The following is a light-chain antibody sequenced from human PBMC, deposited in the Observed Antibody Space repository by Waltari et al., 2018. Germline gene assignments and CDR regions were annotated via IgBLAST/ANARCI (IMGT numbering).Light chain of an antibody. CDR3: LQTYVSPYT. CDR1: QSFLYSSNNKNY. Sequence: DIVMTQSPDSLGVSLGARATIHCKSSQSFLYSSNNKNYLSWYQQKPGQPPKMIIYWASTRESGVPDRFSGSGSGTDFTLTISSLQAEDVAVYYCLQTYVSPYTFGQGTNLEI. J-gene: IGKJ2*01. CDR2: WAS. V-gene: IGKV4-1*01.